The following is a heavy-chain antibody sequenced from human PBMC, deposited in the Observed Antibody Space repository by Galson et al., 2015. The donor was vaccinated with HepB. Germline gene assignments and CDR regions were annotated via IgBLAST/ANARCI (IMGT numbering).Heavy chain of an antibody. CDR3: ARWSGGDQDGSFDM. Sequence: SLRLSCATSGFTFNSYSMHWVRQAPGKGLEWVALVASDASVEYYADSVRGRFTVSRDNSKNTMSLQMESLRAEDTALYYCARWSGGDQDGSFDMWGQGTMVTVSS. V-gene: IGHV3-30*03. J-gene: IGHJ3*02. CDR1: GFTFNSYS. D-gene: IGHD2-21*01. CDR2: VASDASVE.